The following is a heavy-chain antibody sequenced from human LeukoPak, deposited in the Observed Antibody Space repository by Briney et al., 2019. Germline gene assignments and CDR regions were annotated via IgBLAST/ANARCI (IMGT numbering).Heavy chain of an antibody. V-gene: IGHV3-23*01. D-gene: IGHD6-13*01. CDR2: ISGSGGST. Sequence: GGSLRLSCAASGFTLSSYSMSWVRQAPEKGLEWVSAISGSGGSTYYADSVKGRFTISRDNSKNTLYLKMNSLRAEDTAVYYCAKALAAAGTLYGMDVWGQGTTVTVSS. CDR3: AKALAAAGTLYGMDV. CDR1: GFTLSSYS. J-gene: IGHJ6*02.